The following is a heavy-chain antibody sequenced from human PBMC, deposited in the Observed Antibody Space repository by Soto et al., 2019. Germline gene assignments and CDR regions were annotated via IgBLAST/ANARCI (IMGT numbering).Heavy chain of an antibody. CDR2: IIPMFGTA. CDR1: GGTFSTYA. D-gene: IGHD5-12*01. Sequence: QVQLVQSGAEVKKPESSVKVSCKAPGGTFSTYAISWVRQAPGQGLEWMGGIIPMFGTANYAQRFQDRVTITADESTNRGYMELSSMRSEDTAVYFCASGLQLWLRRINNGYSGWGQGTLVTVSS. V-gene: IGHV1-69*12. J-gene: IGHJ4*02. CDR3: ASGLQLWLRRINNGYSG.